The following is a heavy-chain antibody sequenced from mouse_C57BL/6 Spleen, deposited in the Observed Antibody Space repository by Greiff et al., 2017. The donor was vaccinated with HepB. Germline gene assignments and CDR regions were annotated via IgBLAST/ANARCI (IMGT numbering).Heavy chain of an antibody. Sequence: EVHLVESGGGLVKPGGSLKLSCAASGFTFSDYGMHWVRQAPEKGLEWVAYISSGSSTIYYADTVKGRFTISRDNAKNTLFLQMTSLRSEDTAMYYCASSYGSSYDYYAMDYWGQGTSVTVSS. V-gene: IGHV5-17*01. J-gene: IGHJ4*01. CDR3: ASSYGSSYDYYAMDY. CDR2: ISSGSSTI. D-gene: IGHD1-1*01. CDR1: GFTFSDYG.